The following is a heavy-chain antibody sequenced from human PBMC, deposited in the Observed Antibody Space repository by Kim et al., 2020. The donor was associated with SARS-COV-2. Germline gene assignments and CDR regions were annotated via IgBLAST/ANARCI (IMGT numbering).Heavy chain of an antibody. V-gene: IGHV3-48*04. J-gene: IGHJ4*02. CDR3: ANGAEEVSGVWFGEFFDY. CDR1: GFTFSSYS. Sequence: GGSLRLSCAASGFTFSSYSMNWVRQAPGKGLEWVSYISSSSSTIYYADSVKGRFAISRDNAKNSLYLQMNSLRAEDTAVYYCANGAEEVSGVWFGEFFDYWGQGTLVTVSS. CDR2: ISSSSSTI. D-gene: IGHD3-10*01.